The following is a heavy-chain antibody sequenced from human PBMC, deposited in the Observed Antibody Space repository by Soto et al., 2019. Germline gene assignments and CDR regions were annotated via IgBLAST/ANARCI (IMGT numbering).Heavy chain of an antibody. CDR3: AGGGCPGFSFWGGPLGRGRLDP. CDR2: IVPMFGTA. CDR1: GGTFGNTA. D-gene: IGHD3-16*01. J-gene: IGHJ5*02. Sequence: QVQLVQSGAEVKEPGSSVNVSCKTSGGTFGNTAVTWVRQAPGQGLEWIGGIVPMFGTANYAQKFRGRVTITADESTSKGYMGVGRLGFGDTAVYYCAGGGCPGFSFWGGPLGRGRLDPRGQGTLVTVSS. V-gene: IGHV1-69*12.